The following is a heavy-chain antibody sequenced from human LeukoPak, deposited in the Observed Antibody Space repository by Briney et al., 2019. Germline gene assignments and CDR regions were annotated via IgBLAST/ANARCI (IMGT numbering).Heavy chain of an antibody. Sequence: GGSLRLSCAASGFNFSDNYMSWIRQAPGKGLEGVSYISSSGSTIYYADSVKGRFTISRDNAKNSLYLQMNSLRAEDTAVYFCARDRGYSYGARDAFDIWGQGTMVTVSS. V-gene: IGHV3-11*01. J-gene: IGHJ3*02. CDR2: ISSSGSTI. CDR1: GFNFSDNY. CDR3: ARDRGYSYGARDAFDI. D-gene: IGHD5-18*01.